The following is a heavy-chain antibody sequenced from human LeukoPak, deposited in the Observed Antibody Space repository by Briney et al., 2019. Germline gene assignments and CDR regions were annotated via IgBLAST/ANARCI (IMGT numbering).Heavy chain of an antibody. CDR1: GFTFSSYG. J-gene: IGHJ1*01. CDR2: IRYDGSNK. V-gene: IGHV3-30*02. D-gene: IGHD2-2*01. CDR3: AKGGSVVVPAAISYFQH. Sequence: GGSLRLSCAASGFTFSSYGMHWVRQAPGKGLEWVAFIRYDGSNKYYADSVKGRFPISRANSKNALYLQMTSVRAEDTAVYYCAKGGSVVVPAAISYFQHWGQGTLVTVS.